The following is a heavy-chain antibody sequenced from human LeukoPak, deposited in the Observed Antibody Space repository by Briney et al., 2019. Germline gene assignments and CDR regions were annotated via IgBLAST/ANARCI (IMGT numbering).Heavy chain of an antibody. Sequence: PSQTLSLTCTVSGGSINSGSYYWSWIRQPAGKGLEWIGYIYHSGSTNYNPSLKSRVTISVDTSQNQIYLKLSSVTAADTAVYYCARDGYSGSDALWGQGTLVTVSS. D-gene: IGHD5-12*01. CDR2: IYHSGST. J-gene: IGHJ4*02. CDR1: GGSINSGSYY. CDR3: ARDGYSGSDAL. V-gene: IGHV4-61*10.